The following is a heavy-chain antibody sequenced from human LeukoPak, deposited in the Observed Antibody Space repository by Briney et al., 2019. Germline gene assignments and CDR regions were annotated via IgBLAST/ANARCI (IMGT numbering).Heavy chain of an antibody. J-gene: IGHJ5*02. CDR3: ARAKWVGTTDNWFDP. Sequence: TGGSLRLSCAASGLTFSSYWMSWVRQAPGKGLEWVSSITGSSSYIYYGDSVKGRFTISRDNAKKSVYLQMNSLRVEDTAMYYCARAKWVGTTDNWFDPWGQGTLVTVSS. CDR2: ITGSSSYI. CDR1: GLTFSSYW. D-gene: IGHD1-1*01. V-gene: IGHV3-21*01.